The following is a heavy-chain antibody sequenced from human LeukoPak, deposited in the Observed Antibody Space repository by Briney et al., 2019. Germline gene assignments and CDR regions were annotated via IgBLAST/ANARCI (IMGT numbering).Heavy chain of an antibody. D-gene: IGHD2-15*01. CDR1: GFTFSSYS. Sequence: GGSLRLSCAASGFTFSSYSMNWVRQAPGKGLEWVSYISSSSSTIYYADSVKGRFTISRDNAKNSLYLQMNSLRAGDTAVYYCARDLGYCSGDSCYEYYFDYWGQGTLVTVSS. CDR3: ARDLGYCSGDSCYEYYFDY. J-gene: IGHJ4*02. CDR2: ISSSSSTI. V-gene: IGHV3-48*04.